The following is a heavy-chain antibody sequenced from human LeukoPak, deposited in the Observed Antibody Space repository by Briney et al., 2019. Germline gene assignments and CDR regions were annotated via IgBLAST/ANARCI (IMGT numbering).Heavy chain of an antibody. CDR1: GYTLTELS. CDR3: ATGEQWLDP. Sequence: GASVKVSCKVSGYTLTELSMHWVRQAPGKGLEWMGGFDPEDGKTIYAQKFQGRVTMTEDRPTGTAYVELSSLRSEDTAVYYCATGEQWLDPWGQGTLITVSS. V-gene: IGHV1-24*01. J-gene: IGHJ5*02. CDR2: FDPEDGKT. D-gene: IGHD6-19*01.